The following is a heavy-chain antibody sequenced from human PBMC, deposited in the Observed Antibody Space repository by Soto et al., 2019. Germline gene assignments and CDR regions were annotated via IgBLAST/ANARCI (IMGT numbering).Heavy chain of an antibody. Sequence: GESLKISCAASGLTLSNHAMTWVRQAPGKGLDWVSTVSEYGDVTYYADSVRGRFTISRDNSKNTLYLQLNNLRVEDTAVYYCVPGSSGTRGEDSWGPGVVVTVSS. CDR3: VPGSSGTRGEDS. V-gene: IGHV3-23*01. CDR1: GLTLSNHA. J-gene: IGHJ4*02. CDR2: VSEYGDVT. D-gene: IGHD3-10*01.